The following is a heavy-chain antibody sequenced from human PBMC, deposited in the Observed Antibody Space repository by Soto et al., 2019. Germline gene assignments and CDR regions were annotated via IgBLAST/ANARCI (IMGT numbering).Heavy chain of an antibody. CDR3: ARSRITIFGVVNRSNWFDP. CDR2: IIPIFGTA. D-gene: IGHD3-3*01. CDR1: GGTFSSYA. V-gene: IGHV1-69*13. J-gene: IGHJ5*02. Sequence: GASVEVSCKASGGTFSSYAISWVRQAPGQGLEWMGGIIPIFGTANYAQKFQGRVTITADESTSTAYMEPSSLRSEDTAVYYCARSRITIFGVVNRSNWFDPWGQGTLVTVSS.